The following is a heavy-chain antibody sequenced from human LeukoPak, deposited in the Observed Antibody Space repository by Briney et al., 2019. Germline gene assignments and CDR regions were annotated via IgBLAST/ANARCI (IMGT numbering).Heavy chain of an antibody. J-gene: IGHJ4*02. CDR2: ISGSGANT. D-gene: IGHD3-9*01. Sequence: GGSLRLSCAASKFTFSTSAMSWVRQPPGKGLEWVSAISGSGANTYYADSVKGRFTISRDNSKNTLYLEMSSLRSDDTAVYYCAKESQTYYDIMTGYPNYYFDYWGQGTLVTVSS. CDR1: KFTFSTSA. V-gene: IGHV3-23*01. CDR3: AKESQTYYDIMTGYPNYYFDY.